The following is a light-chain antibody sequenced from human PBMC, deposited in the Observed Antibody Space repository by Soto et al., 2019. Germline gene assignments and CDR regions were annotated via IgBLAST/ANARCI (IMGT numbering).Light chain of an antibody. CDR2: SNN. CDR3: AAWDDSLNAVYV. J-gene: IGLJ1*01. Sequence: QSVLTQPPSASGTPGQRVTISCSGSSSNTGSNTVNWYQQLPGTAPKLLIYSNNQRPSGVPDRFSGSKSGTSASLAISGLQSEDEADYYCAAWDDSLNAVYVFGTGTKVTVL. V-gene: IGLV1-44*01. CDR1: SSNTGSNT.